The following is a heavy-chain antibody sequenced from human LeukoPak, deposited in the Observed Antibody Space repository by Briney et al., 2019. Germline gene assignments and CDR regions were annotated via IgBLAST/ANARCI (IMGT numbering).Heavy chain of an antibody. Sequence: GGSLRLSCAASGFTFSSYAMSWVRQAPGKGLEWVSAISGSGGSTYYADSVKGRFTISRDNSKNTLYLQMNSLRAEDTAVYYCAKDVGYYYDSSATRGAFDIWGQGTMVTVSS. CDR1: GFTFSSYA. D-gene: IGHD3-22*01. CDR2: ISGSGGST. J-gene: IGHJ3*02. CDR3: AKDVGYYYDSSATRGAFDI. V-gene: IGHV3-23*01.